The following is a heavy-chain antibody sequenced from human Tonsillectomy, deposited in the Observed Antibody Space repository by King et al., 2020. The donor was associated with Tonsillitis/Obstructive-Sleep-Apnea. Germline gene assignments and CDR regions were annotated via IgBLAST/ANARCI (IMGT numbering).Heavy chain of an antibody. CDR3: AKPPLDTHAWDYYYYMDV. Sequence: VQLVESGGGLVQPGGSLRLSCAASGFTFSSYAMSWVRQAPGKGLEWVSAISGSGGSTHYADSVKGRFTISRDNSKNTLYLQMNSLRAEDTALYYCAKPPLDTHAWDYYYYMDVWGKGTTVTVSS. V-gene: IGHV3-23*04. D-gene: IGHD5-18*01. CDR1: GFTFSSYA. CDR2: ISGSGGST. J-gene: IGHJ6*03.